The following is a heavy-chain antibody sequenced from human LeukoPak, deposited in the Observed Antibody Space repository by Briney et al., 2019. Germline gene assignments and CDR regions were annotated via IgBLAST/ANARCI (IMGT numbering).Heavy chain of an antibody. CDR3: ARDPDATGAMDV. CDR1: GFTVSGNY. V-gene: IGHV3-53*01. CDR2: IYTGGTT. Sequence: GRSLRLSCAVSGFTVSGNYMSWVRQGPGKGLEWVSVIYTGGTTFYAGSVRGRFTISRDNSKNMVYLQMNSLRAEDTALYYCARDPDATGAMDVWGQGTTVTVSS. J-gene: IGHJ6*02. D-gene: IGHD1-14*01.